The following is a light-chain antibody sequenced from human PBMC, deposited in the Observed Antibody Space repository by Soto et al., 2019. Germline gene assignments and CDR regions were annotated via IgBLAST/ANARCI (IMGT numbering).Light chain of an antibody. J-gene: IGKJ1*01. CDR1: QSVSSNY. CDR3: QQYGRSPT. V-gene: IGKV3-20*01. Sequence: SPDTLSLPPGERATLSCRASQSVSSNYLAWYQQKLGQAPRLLIYDASRRATGIPDRFSGSGSGTDFTLTISRLEPEDFVVYYCQQYGRSPTFGQGTKVDIK. CDR2: DAS.